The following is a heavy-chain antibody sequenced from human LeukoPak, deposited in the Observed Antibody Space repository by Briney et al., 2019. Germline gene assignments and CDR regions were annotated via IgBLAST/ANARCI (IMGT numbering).Heavy chain of an antibody. J-gene: IGHJ4*02. CDR2: INPNSGGT. D-gene: IGHD1-14*01. V-gene: IGHV1-2*02. CDR3: ARDSSLTALWCFDY. Sequence: ASVKVSCKASGYTFTGYYMHWVRQAPGQGLEWMGWINPNSGGTNYAQKFQGRVTMTRDTSISTVYMELSRLRSDDTAVYYCARDSSLTALWCFDYWGQGTLVTVSS. CDR1: GYTFTGYY.